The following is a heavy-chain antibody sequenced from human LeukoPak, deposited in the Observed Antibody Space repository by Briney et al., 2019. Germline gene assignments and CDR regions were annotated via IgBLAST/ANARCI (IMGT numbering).Heavy chain of an antibody. V-gene: IGHV1-18*01. CDR2: ISAYNGNT. CDR3: ARGPGSPDRYMDV. Sequence: ASVKVSCKASGYTFTSYGISWVRQAPGQGLEWMGWISAYNGNTNYAQKFQGRVTMTRNTSITTAYMELSSLRSEDTAVYYCARGPGSPDRYMDVWGKGTTVTVSS. CDR1: GYTFTSYG. J-gene: IGHJ6*03. D-gene: IGHD1-14*01.